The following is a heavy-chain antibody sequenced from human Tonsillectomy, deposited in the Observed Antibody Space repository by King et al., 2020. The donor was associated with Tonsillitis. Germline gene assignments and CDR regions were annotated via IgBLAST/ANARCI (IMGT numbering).Heavy chain of an antibody. CDR2: IKEDSRDK. V-gene: IGHV3-7*01. D-gene: IGHD6-19*01. Sequence: QLVQSGGGFVQPGGSLRLSCEGSGFTLKNYWRTWVRQAPGKGLEGVAKIKEDSRDKNYVDSVKGRFTISRDNDKNSLYLQMNSLTVEDTAVYYCAREGADSTGWSDWGQGTLVTVSA. J-gene: IGHJ4*02. CDR1: GFTLKNYW. CDR3: AREGADSTGWSD.